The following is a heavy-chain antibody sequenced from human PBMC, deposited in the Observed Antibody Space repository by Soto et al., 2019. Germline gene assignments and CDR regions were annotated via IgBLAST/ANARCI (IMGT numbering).Heavy chain of an antibody. CDR1: GFTFSSYS. J-gene: IGHJ6*02. CDR3: AXDGVPAAKAHYYYGMDV. V-gene: IGHV3-48*02. Sequence: GGSLRLSCAASGFTFSSYSMNWVRQAPGKGLEWVSYISSSSSTIYYADSVKGRFTISRDNAKNSLYLQMNSLRDEDTAVYYCAXDGVPAAKAHYYYGMDVWGQGTTVTVSS. CDR2: ISSSSSTI. D-gene: IGHD2-2*01.